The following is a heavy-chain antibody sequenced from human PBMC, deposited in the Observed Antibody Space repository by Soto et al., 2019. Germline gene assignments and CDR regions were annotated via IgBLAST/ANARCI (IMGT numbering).Heavy chain of an antibody. V-gene: IGHV1-18*01. D-gene: IGHD7-27*01. Sequence: ASVKVSCKASGYTFTSYGISWVRQAPGQGLEWMGWISAYNGNTNYAQKLQGRVTMTADTSTSTDYMELRSLRSDDTAVYYCARAVLTGDLPDAFDIWGQGTMVTVSS. J-gene: IGHJ3*02. CDR2: ISAYNGNT. CDR3: ARAVLTGDLPDAFDI. CDR1: GYTFTSYG.